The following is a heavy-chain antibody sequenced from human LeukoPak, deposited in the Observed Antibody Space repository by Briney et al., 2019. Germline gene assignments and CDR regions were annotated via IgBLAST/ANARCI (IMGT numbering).Heavy chain of an antibody. CDR3: VRDQATAWRLDY. J-gene: IGHJ4*02. CDR1: GFAFSTNW. Sequence: GGSLRLSCAASGFAFSTNWMHWVRQAPGKGLVWVSHISTDARTITYADFVKGRFTISRDNAKSTLYLQMNSLRAEDTALYYCVRDQATAWRLDYWGQGTLVTVSS. CDR2: ISTDARTI. D-gene: IGHD1-14*01. V-gene: IGHV3-74*01.